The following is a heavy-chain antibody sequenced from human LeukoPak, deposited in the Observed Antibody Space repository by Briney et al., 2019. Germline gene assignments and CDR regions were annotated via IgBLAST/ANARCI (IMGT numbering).Heavy chain of an antibody. J-gene: IGHJ4*02. CDR1: GYSFSSYG. D-gene: IGHD4-23*01. CDR2: IRADNGDR. CDR3: ARDDTPVVTPYYFDY. V-gene: IGHV1-18*01. Sequence: ASVKVSCKASGYSFSSYGISWVRQAPGQGLEWMGWIRADNGDRIYAQNLQDRVTMTTDTSTTTAYMELRSLRSEDTAVYYCARDDTPVVTPYYFDYWGQGTLVTVSS.